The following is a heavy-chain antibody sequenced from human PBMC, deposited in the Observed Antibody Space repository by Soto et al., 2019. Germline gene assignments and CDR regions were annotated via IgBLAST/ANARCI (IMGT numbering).Heavy chain of an antibody. J-gene: IGHJ4*02. V-gene: IGHV6-1*01. CDR1: GDSVSNNGAT. CDR3: ARDPPDFNSGFDS. CDR2: AYYRSRWYY. D-gene: IGHD1-26*01. Sequence: SQTLSLTCAICGDSVSNNGATWNWIRQSPSRGLEWLGRAYYRSRWYYDYATSVRSRITIKPDTSKNQFSLQLSSVTPEDTAVYYCARDPPDFNSGFDSSGPGSMVTICS.